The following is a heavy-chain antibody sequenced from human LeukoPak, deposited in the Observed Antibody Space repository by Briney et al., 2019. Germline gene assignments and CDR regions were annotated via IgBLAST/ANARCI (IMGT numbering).Heavy chain of an antibody. V-gene: IGHV1-69*05. D-gene: IGHD5-18*01. Sequence: GASVKVSCKASGGTFSSYAISWVRQAPGQGLEWMGGIIPIFGTANYAQKFQGRVTMTRDTSTSTLYMELSSLRSDDTAIFYCARIGSGYPFDYWGQGTLVTVSS. CDR3: ARIGSGYPFDY. CDR1: GGTFSSYA. J-gene: IGHJ4*02. CDR2: IIPIFGTA.